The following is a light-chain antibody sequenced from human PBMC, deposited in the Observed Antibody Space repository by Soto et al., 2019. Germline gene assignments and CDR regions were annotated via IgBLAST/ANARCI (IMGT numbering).Light chain of an antibody. Sequence: EIVLTQSPGTLSLSPGERATLSCRASQSVADNLIAWYQQKPGQAPRLLVYLASSRATGIPDRFSGSGSGTDFSMNISRVEREDFAVYYCQQFGSSPSTFGQGTKVETK. V-gene: IGKV3-20*01. CDR2: LAS. CDR3: QQFGSSPST. CDR1: QSVADNL. J-gene: IGKJ2*01.